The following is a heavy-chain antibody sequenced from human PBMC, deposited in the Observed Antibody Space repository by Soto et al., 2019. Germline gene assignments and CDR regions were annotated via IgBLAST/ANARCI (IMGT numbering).Heavy chain of an antibody. D-gene: IGHD6-13*01. CDR2: ISAYNGNT. V-gene: IGHV1-18*01. CDR1: GHTFTSYG. CDR3: ARDHRSGWYNWFDP. Sequence: ASVKVSCKASGHTFTSYGISWVRQAPGQGLEWMGWISAYNGNTNYAQKLQGRVTMTTDTSTSTAYMELRSLRSDDTAVYYCARDHRSGWYNWFDPWGQGTLVTVSS. J-gene: IGHJ5*02.